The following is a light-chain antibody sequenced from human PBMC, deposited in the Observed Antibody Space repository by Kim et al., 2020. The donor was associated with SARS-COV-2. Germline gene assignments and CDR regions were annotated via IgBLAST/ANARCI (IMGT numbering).Light chain of an antibody. CDR1: QSVSGTY. CDR2: GAS. J-gene: IGKJ1*01. V-gene: IGKV3-20*01. Sequence: SPGNTATLSCRASQSVSGTYLAWYQQKPGQAPRLLIYGASIRATGIPDRFSGSGSGTDFTLTISRLEPEDFAVYYCQQYGSSPQTFGQGTKVDIK. CDR3: QQYGSSPQT.